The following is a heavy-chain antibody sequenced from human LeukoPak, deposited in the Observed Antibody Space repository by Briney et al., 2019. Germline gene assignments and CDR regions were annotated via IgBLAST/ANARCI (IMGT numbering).Heavy chain of an antibody. D-gene: IGHD3-16*01. V-gene: IGHV3-74*01. J-gene: IGHJ4*02. CDR1: GFSFSSYW. Sequence: GGSLRLSCAASGFSFSSYWMHWVRQAPGKGLVWVSRMNNDGSTIYYADSVKGRFTISRDNAKNSLYLQMNSLRAEDTAVYYCARTLGFHYGRGYWGQGTLVTVSS. CDR2: MNNDGSTI. CDR3: ARTLGFHYGRGY.